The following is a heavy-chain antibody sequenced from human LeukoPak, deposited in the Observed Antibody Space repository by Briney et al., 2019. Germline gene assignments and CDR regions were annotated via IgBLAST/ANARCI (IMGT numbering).Heavy chain of an antibody. J-gene: IGHJ5*02. V-gene: IGHV1-18*01. Sequence: EASVKVSCKAPGYTFTSYDISWVRQAPGQGLEWMGWISAYNGNTNYAQKLQGRVTMTTDTSTSTAYMELRSLRSDDTAVYYCARDRRITMVRGVQGNWFDPWGQGTLVTVSS. CDR2: ISAYNGNT. D-gene: IGHD3-10*01. CDR3: ARDRRITMVRGVQGNWFDP. CDR1: GYTFTSYD.